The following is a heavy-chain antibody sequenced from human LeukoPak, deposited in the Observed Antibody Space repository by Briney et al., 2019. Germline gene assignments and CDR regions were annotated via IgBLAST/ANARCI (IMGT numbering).Heavy chain of an antibody. V-gene: IGHV3-7*01. CDR3: ARDRSSSGASDY. D-gene: IGHD6-6*01. Sequence: GGSLRLSCAAPGFTFSSYWMSWVRQAPGKGLEWVANIKQDGSEKYYVDSVKGRFTISRDNAKNSLYLQMNSLRAEDTAVYYCARDRSSSGASDYWGQGTLVTVSS. J-gene: IGHJ4*02. CDR1: GFTFSSYW. CDR2: IKQDGSEK.